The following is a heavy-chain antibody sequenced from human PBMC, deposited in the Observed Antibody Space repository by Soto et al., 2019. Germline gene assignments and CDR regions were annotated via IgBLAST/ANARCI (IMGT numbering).Heavy chain of an antibody. V-gene: IGHV4-39*01. CDR2: IYYSGST. CDR3: ARQLERPWFDP. J-gene: IGHJ5*02. D-gene: IGHD1-1*01. Sequence: QLQLQESGPGLVKPSETLSLTCTVSGGSISSSSYYWGWIRQPPGKGLEWIGSIYYSGSTYYNPSLKSRVTISVDTSKNQFSLKLSSVTAADTAVYYCARQLERPWFDPWGQGTLVTVSS. CDR1: GGSISSSSYY.